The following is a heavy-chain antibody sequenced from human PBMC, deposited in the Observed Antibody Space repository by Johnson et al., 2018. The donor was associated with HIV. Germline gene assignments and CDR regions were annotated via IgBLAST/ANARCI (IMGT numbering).Heavy chain of an antibody. CDR2: IRYDGSNK. J-gene: IGHJ3*02. V-gene: IGHV3-30*02. CDR3: SHPWGSFSTSSLDIFDI. Sequence: QVQLVESGGGVVQPGGSLRLSCAASGFTFSSHGMHWVRQAPGKGLEWVAFIRYDGSNKYYADSVKGRFTISRDNSKNTLFLEMNSLRAEDTAVYYCSHPWGSFSTSSLDIFDIWGQGTMVTVSS. D-gene: IGHD6-6*01. CDR1: GFTFSSHG.